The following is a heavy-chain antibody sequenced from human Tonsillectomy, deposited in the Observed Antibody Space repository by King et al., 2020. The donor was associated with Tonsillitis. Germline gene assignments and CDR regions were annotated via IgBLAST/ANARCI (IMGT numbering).Heavy chain of an antibody. CDR1: GFTFSSFG. D-gene: IGHD3-10*01. CDR2: ISYDGSNK. Sequence: VQLVESGGGVVQPGRSLSLSCAASGFTFSSFGMHWVRQAPGKGLEWVAVISYDGSNKDYADSVKGRFTISRDNSKNTMYLQMNSLRAEDTAVYYCAKRRGAMVRGPFDYWGQGTLVTVSS. J-gene: IGHJ4*02. CDR3: AKRRGAMVRGPFDY. V-gene: IGHV3-30*18.